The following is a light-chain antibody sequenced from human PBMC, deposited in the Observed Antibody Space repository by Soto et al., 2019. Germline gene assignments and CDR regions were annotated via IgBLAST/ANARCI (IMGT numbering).Light chain of an antibody. J-gene: IGKJ2*02. V-gene: IGKV1-39*01. Sequence: DIQMTQSPSSLSASVGDRVTITCRSSQSIISYLNWYQQKAGKAPQLLIYAASSLQSGVPARFSSGGSGTDFTLTNSSLQPEDSAIYYCQQTYSGPRTFGQGTKLEIK. CDR1: QSIISY. CDR3: QQTYSGPRT. CDR2: AAS.